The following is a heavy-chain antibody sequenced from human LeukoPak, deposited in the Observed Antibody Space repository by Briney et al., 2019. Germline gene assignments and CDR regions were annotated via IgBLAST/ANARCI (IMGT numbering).Heavy chain of an antibody. CDR2: ISGSGSTI. D-gene: IGHD2-15*01. V-gene: IGHV3-11*01. CDR1: GFIFSDYY. J-gene: IGHJ3*01. Sequence: GGSLRLSCAASGFIFSDYYMSWIRQAPGKGLEWVSYISGSGSTIYADSAEGRFTISRDNAKNSLYLQMSSLRVEDTAVYYCAREGRIVVGGAPLWGQGTMVTVSS. CDR3: AREGRIVVGGAPL.